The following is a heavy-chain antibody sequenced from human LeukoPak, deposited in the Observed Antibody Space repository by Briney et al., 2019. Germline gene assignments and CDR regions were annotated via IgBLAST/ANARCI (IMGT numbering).Heavy chain of an antibody. V-gene: IGHV1-2*02. CDR3: ARVGCSSISCYTLNY. Sequence: GASVKVSCKASGYTFTGYYMHWVRQAPGQGLEWMGWINPNSGGTNYAQKFQGRVTMTRDTSISTAYMKLSRLRSDDTAVYYCARVGCSSISCYTLNYWGQGTLVTVSS. CDR2: INPNSGGT. CDR1: GYTFTGYY. D-gene: IGHD2-2*02. J-gene: IGHJ4*02.